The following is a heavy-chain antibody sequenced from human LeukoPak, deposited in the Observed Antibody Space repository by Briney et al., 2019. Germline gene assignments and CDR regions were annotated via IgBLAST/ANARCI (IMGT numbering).Heavy chain of an antibody. CDR2: ISGSGGST. J-gene: IGHJ5*02. Sequence: GRSLRLSCAASGFTFSSYAMHWVRQAPGKGLEWVSAISGSGGSTYYADSVKGRFTISRDNSKNTLYLQMNSLRAEDTAVYYCARGEYGDYFYWFDPWGQGTLVTVSS. CDR1: GFTFSSYA. V-gene: IGHV3-23*01. CDR3: ARGEYGDYFYWFDP. D-gene: IGHD4-17*01.